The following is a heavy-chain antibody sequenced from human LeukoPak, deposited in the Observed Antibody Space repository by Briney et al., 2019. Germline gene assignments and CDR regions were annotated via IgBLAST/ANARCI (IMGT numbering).Heavy chain of an antibody. J-gene: IGHJ4*02. CDR2: ISGSGGST. CDR3: ALYGYDILTGYSDY. V-gene: IGHV3-23*01. Sequence: PGGSLRLSCAASGFTFSSYAMSWVRQAPGKGLEWVSPISGSGGSTYYADSVKGRFTISRDNSKKTLYLQMNSLRAEDTAVYYCALYGYDILTGYSDYWGQGTLVTVSS. D-gene: IGHD3-9*01. CDR1: GFTFSSYA.